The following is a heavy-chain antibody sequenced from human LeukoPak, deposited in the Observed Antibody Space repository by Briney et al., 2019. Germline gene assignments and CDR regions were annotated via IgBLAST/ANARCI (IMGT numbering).Heavy chain of an antibody. Sequence: PGGSLRLSCAAPGFTFSSFAMNWVRQAPGKGLEWVSSISDRTGRTYYADSVKGRFTISRDNSKNTLDLQMNSLRAEDTAVYYCAKEYYYDSSGLQSFDYWGQGTLVTVSS. V-gene: IGHV3-23*01. D-gene: IGHD3-22*01. CDR2: ISDRTGRT. J-gene: IGHJ4*02. CDR3: AKEYYYDSSGLQSFDY. CDR1: GFTFSSFA.